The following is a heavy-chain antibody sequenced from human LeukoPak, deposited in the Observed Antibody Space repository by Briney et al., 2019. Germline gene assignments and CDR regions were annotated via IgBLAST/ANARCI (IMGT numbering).Heavy chain of an antibody. CDR2: IYSGGST. CDR1: GFTVSSIY. V-gene: IGHV3-53*01. J-gene: IGHJ4*02. D-gene: IGHD3-10*01. CDR3: AKDALYYYGSGSYIDY. Sequence: PGGSLSLSCAASGFTVSSIYMSRVGQAPGQGLKWVSVIYSGGSTYYADSVKGRFTISRDNSKNTLYLQMNSLRAEDTAVYYCAKDALYYYGSGSYIDYWGQGTLVTVSS.